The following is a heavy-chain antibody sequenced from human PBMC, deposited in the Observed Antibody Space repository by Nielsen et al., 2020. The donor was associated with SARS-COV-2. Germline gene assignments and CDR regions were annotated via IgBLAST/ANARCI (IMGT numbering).Heavy chain of an antibody. CDR2: IDLSDPYT. CDR1: GYSFTNYW. D-gene: IGHD2-2*01. V-gene: IGHV5-10-1*01. J-gene: IGHJ4*01. CDR3: VSGSHCSSTRCGIDY. Sequence: GEPLKISCKGSGYSFTNYWISWVRQLPGKGRERMGRIDLSDPYTNYSPHFQGHVTISGDKSISTAYLQWSSLKASDTARYYCVSGSHCSSTRCGIDYWGQGTLVTVSS.